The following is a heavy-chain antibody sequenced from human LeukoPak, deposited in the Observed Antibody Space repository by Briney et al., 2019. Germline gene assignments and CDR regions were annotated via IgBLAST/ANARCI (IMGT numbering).Heavy chain of an antibody. CDR1: GGSISSGGYY. J-gene: IGHJ4*02. V-gene: IGHV4-31*03. Sequence: SQTLSLTCTVSGGSISSGGYYWSWLRQHPGKGLEWIGYIYYSGSTYYNPSLKSRVTISVDTSKNQFSLKLSSVTAADTAVYYCALYGDYGGTYWGQGTLVTVSS. CDR2: IYYSGST. D-gene: IGHD4-17*01. CDR3: ALYGDYGGTY.